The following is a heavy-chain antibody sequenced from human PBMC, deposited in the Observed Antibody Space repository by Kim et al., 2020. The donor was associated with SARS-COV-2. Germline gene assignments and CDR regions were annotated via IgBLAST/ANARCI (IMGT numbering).Heavy chain of an antibody. D-gene: IGHD1-7*01. Sequence: DSVKGRFTISRDNSKNTLYLQMNSLRAEDTAVYYCARDSLTGTTNGGFDPWGQGTLVTVSS. V-gene: IGHV3-30*01. J-gene: IGHJ5*02. CDR3: ARDSLTGTTNGGFDP.